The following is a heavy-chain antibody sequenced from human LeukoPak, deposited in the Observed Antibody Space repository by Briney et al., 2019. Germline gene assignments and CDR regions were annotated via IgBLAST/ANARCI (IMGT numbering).Heavy chain of an antibody. D-gene: IGHD1-26*01. CDR1: GFTFTSSA. CDR2: IVVGSGNT. V-gene: IGHV1-58*02. Sequence: ASVKVSCKASGFTFTSSAMQWVRQARGQRLEWIGWIVVGSGNTNYAQKFQERVTITRDMSTSTAYMELSSLRSEDTAVYYCAAAAGEWELIFDYWGQGTLATVSS. J-gene: IGHJ4*02. CDR3: AAAAGEWELIFDY.